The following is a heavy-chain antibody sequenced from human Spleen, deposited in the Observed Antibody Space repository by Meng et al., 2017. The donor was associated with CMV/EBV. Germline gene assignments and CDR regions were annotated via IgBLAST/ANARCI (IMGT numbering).Heavy chain of an antibody. V-gene: IGHV1-2*02. CDR1: GYTFTSYG. CDR3: ARVKRYCTGGSCSSTGYYGMDV. Sequence: ASVKVSCKASGYTFTSYGISWVRQAPGQGLEWMGWINPNSGGTNYAQKFQGRVTMTRDTSISTAYMELSRLRSDDMAVYYCARVKRYCTGGSCSSTGYYGMDVWGQGTTVTVSS. D-gene: IGHD2-15*01. J-gene: IGHJ6*02. CDR2: INPNSGGT.